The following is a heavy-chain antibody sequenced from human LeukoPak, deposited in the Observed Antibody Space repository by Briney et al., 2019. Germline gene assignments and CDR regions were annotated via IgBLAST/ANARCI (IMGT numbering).Heavy chain of an antibody. CDR3: ARDRVVVAGLFDY. Sequence: PGGSLRLSCAASGFTFSSYGMHWVRRAPGKGLEWVAVIWYDGSNKYYADSVKGRFTISRDNSKNTLYLQMNSLRAEDTAVYYCARDRVVVAGLFDYWGQGTLVTVSS. J-gene: IGHJ4*02. CDR2: IWYDGSNK. V-gene: IGHV3-33*01. D-gene: IGHD6-19*01. CDR1: GFTFSSYG.